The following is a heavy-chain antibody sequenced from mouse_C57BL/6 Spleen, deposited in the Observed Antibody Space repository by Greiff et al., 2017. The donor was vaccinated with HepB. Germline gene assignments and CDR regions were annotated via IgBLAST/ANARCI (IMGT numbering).Heavy chain of an antibody. CDR3: ARSDSNYGFDY. V-gene: IGHV1-82*01. CDR1: GYAFSSSW. Sequence: VKLMESGPELVKPGASVKISCKASGYAFSSSWMNWVKQRPGKGLEWIGRIYPGDGDTNYNGKFKGKATLTADKSSSTAYMQLSSLTSEDSAVYFCARSDSNYGFDYWGQGTTLTVSS. D-gene: IGHD2-5*01. CDR2: IYPGDGDT. J-gene: IGHJ2*01.